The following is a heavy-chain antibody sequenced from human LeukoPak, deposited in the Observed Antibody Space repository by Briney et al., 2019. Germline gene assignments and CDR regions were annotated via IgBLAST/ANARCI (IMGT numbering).Heavy chain of an antibody. CDR2: ISWSSGRI. D-gene: IGHD6-13*01. V-gene: IGHV3-9*03. CDR3: AKDIGGGYISSWFDF. CDR1: GFTFDNYA. Sequence: GRSLRLSCAASGFTFDNYAMHWFRQAPEKGLEWVSGISWSSGRIGYADSVKGRFTISRDNAKNSLYLQMNSLRAEDMALYYCAKDIGGGYISSWFDFWGQGTLVTVSS. J-gene: IGHJ4*02.